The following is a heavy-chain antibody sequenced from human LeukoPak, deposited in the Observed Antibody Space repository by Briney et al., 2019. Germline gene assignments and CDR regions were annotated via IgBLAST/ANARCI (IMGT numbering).Heavy chain of an antibody. Sequence: SETLSLTSTVSGGSISSYYWSWIRQPPGKGLEWIGYIYYSGSTNYNPSLKSRVTISVDASKNQFSLKLSSVTAADTAVYYCARGNSYCSSTSCALLEGFYMDVWGKGTTVTVSS. J-gene: IGHJ6*03. CDR2: IYYSGST. CDR3: ARGNSYCSSTSCALLEGFYMDV. D-gene: IGHD2-2*01. V-gene: IGHV4-59*01. CDR1: GGSISSYY.